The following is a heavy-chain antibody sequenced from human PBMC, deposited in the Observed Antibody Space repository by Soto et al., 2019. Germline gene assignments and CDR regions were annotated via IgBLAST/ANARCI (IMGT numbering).Heavy chain of an antibody. V-gene: IGHV2-5*02. CDR1: GFSLSNSGVG. CDR3: VHRRLADDYDWGH. D-gene: IGHD3-16*01. CDR2: IYWDDDH. Sequence: QITLKESGPTLAQPTQTLTMTCTFSGFSLSNSGVGVGWIRQSPGKSLEWLALIYWDDDHLDSPSLKSRLTIIKDTSKNQVVLTMANMDTVDTATYSCVHRRLADDYDWGHWGQGTLLTVSS. J-gene: IGHJ4*02.